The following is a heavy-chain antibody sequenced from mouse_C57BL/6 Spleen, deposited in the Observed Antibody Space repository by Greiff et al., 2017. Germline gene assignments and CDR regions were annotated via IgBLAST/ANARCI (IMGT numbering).Heavy chain of an antibody. V-gene: IGHV1-72*01. CDR2: IDPNSGGT. D-gene: IGHD1-2*01. CDR3: ARSRRDYYGEVDY. J-gene: IGHJ2*01. Sequence: VQLQQPGAELVKPGASVKLSCKASGYTFTSYWMHWVKQRPGRGLEWIVRIDPNSGGTKYNEKFKSKATLTVDKPSSTAYMQLSSLTSEDSAVYYCARSRRDYYGEVDYWGQGTTLTVSS. CDR1: GYTFTSYW.